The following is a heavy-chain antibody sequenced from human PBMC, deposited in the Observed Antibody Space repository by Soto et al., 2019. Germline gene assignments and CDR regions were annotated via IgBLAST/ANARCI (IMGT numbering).Heavy chain of an antibody. V-gene: IGHV1-2*04. J-gene: IGHJ3*02. CDR1: GYTFTGYY. Sequence: ASVKVSCKASGYTFTGYYMHWVRQAPGQGLEWMGWINPNSGGTNYAQKFQGWVTMTRDTSISTAYMELSRLRSDDTAVYYCALLDYYDSSGYYYHAFDIWGQGTMVTVSS. D-gene: IGHD3-22*01. CDR2: INPNSGGT. CDR3: ALLDYYDSSGYYYHAFDI.